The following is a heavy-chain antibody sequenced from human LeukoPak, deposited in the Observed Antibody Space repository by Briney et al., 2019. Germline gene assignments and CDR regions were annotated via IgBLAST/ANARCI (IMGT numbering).Heavy chain of an antibody. CDR2: INPNSGGT. CDR1: GYTFTGYY. CDR3: ARGSLAAMIVVVGWFDS. D-gene: IGHD3-22*01. V-gene: IGHV1-2*02. J-gene: IGHJ5*01. Sequence: EASVKVSCKASGYTFTGYYMHWVRQAPGQGLEWMGWINPNSGGTNYAQKFQGRVTMTRDTSISTAYMELSRLRSDDTAVYYCARGSLAAMIVVVGWFDSWGQGTLVTVSS.